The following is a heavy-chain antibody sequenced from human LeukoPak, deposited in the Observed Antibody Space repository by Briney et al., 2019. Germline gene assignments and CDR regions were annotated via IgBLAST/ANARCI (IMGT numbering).Heavy chain of an antibody. V-gene: IGHV3-20*04. J-gene: IGHJ4*02. Sequence: GGSLRLSCAASGFTFDDYGMSWVRQAPGKGLEWVSGINWNGGSTGYADSVKGRFTISRDNAKNSLYLQMNSLRAEDTALYYCARARSHIVVVTALVVWGQGTLVTVSS. D-gene: IGHD2-21*02. CDR3: ARARSHIVVVTALVV. CDR1: GFTFDDYG. CDR2: INWNGGST.